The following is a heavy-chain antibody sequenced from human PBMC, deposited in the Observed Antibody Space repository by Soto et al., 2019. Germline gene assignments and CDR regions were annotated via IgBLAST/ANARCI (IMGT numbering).Heavy chain of an antibody. Sequence: QVQLQESGPGLVKPSETLSLTCTVSGGSISSYYWSWIRQPPGMGLEWIGYIYYSGSTNYNPSLKSRVTISVDTSKNQFSLKLSSVTAADTAVYYCARRGTAVAGTYFDYWGQGTLVTVSS. V-gene: IGHV4-59*08. CDR3: ARRGTAVAGTYFDY. D-gene: IGHD6-19*01. J-gene: IGHJ4*02. CDR1: GGSISSYY. CDR2: IYYSGST.